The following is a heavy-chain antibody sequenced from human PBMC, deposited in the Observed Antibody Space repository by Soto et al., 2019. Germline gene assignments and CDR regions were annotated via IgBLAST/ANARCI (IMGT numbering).Heavy chain of an antibody. D-gene: IGHD3-9*01. CDR3: ARREGLATISYYFDF. CDR1: DDSINSDKYY. V-gene: IGHV4-39*01. Sequence: SETLSLTCSVSDDSINSDKYYWGWIRQPPGKGLEWIGSIYYRGNAYYNPSLQTRVTISLDKSRSQFSLKLNSVTAADSAVYFCARREGLATISYYFDFWGPGALAT. CDR2: IYYRGNA. J-gene: IGHJ4*02.